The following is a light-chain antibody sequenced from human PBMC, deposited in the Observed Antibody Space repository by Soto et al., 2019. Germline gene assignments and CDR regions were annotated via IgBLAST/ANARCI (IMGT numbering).Light chain of an antibody. CDR1: RSVSCSY. CDR3: QQYGNSPPNT. V-gene: IGKV3-20*01. Sequence: EIVLTQSPGTLSLSPGVRATLSCRASRSVSCSYLAWYQQKPGQAPRLLIYGASSRATGIPDRFSGSGSGTDFTLTISRLEPEDFAVYFCQQYGNSPPNTFGQGTKVDIK. J-gene: IGKJ2*01. CDR2: GAS.